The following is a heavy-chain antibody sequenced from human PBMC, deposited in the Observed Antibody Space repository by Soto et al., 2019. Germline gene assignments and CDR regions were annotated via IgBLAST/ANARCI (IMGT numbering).Heavy chain of an antibody. Sequence: SETLSLTCTVSGASISGFYWSWIRKSAGKGLEWIGRIYATGTTDYNPSLKSRVMMSVDTSKKQFSLKLRSVTAADTAVYYCARDWYGRNWFDPWGQGTLVTVS. CDR3: ARDWYGRNWFDP. D-gene: IGHD6-13*01. J-gene: IGHJ5*02. CDR1: GASISGFY. CDR2: IYATGTT. V-gene: IGHV4-4*07.